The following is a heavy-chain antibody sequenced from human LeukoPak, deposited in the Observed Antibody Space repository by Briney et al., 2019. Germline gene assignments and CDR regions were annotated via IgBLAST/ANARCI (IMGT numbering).Heavy chain of an antibody. CDR2: INHSGST. D-gene: IGHD6-6*01. Sequence: PSETLSLTCAVYGGSFSGYYWSWIRQPPGKGLEWIGEINHSGSTNYNPSLKSRVTISVDTSKNQFSLKLSSVTAADTAVYYCADRTYSSSSEFDYWGQGTLVTVSS. J-gene: IGHJ4*02. CDR3: ADRTYSSSSEFDY. V-gene: IGHV4-34*01. CDR1: GGSFSGYY.